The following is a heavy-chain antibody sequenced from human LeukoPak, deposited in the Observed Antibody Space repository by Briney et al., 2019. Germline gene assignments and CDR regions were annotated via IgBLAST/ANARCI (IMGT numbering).Heavy chain of an antibody. CDR3: ARDILYYYYGMDV. CDR1: GGSISNTNYH. CDR2: MYYSGTT. D-gene: IGHD2-2*02. V-gene: IGHV4-39*07. J-gene: IGHJ6*02. Sequence: PSETLSLTCTVSGGSISNTNYHWGWIRQSPGKGLEWIGSMYYSGTTNYKPSLQSRVTISVDTSKNQFSLKLSSVTAADTAVYYCARDILYYYYGMDVWGQGTTVTVSS.